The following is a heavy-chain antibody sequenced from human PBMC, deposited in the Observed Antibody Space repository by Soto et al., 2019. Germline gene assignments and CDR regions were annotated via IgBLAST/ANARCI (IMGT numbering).Heavy chain of an antibody. V-gene: IGHV3-48*01. CDR3: AKGFSYSVIDY. CDR2: ITSDTNTI. D-gene: IGHD5-18*01. J-gene: IGHJ4*02. CDR1: GFPFSIYS. Sequence: EVQLVESGGGLVQPGGSLRLTCVASGFPFSIYSMNWVRQAPGKGLEWSSYITSDTNTIKYADSVKGRFTISRDNAKNTLYLQMSSLRAEDTAVYYCAKGFSYSVIDYWGQGTLVTVSS.